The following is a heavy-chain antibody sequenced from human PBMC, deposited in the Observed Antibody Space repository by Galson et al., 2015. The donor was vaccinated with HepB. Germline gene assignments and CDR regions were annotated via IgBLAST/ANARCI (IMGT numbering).Heavy chain of an antibody. D-gene: IGHD4-17*01. CDR1: GFTFSDYY. J-gene: IGHJ3*02. CDR3: ARVLTYGDYAVDAFDI. CDR2: ISSSGSTI. Sequence: SLRLSCAASGFTFSDYYMSWIRQAPGKGLEWVSYISSSGSTIYYADSVKGRFTISRDNAKNSLYLQMNSLRAEDTAVYYCARVLTYGDYAVDAFDIWGQGTMVTVSS. V-gene: IGHV3-11*01.